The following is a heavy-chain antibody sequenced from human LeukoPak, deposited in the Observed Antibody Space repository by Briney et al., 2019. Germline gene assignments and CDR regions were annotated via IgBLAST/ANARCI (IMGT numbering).Heavy chain of an antibody. D-gene: IGHD6-13*01. CDR1: GYTFTGYY. CDR3: ARVLGGGSSWYFTGAFDI. J-gene: IGHJ3*02. CDR2: INPNSGGT. Sequence: ASVKVSCKASGYTFTGYYMHWVRQAPGQGLEWMGWINPNSGGTNYAQKFQGRVTMTRDTSTSTAYMELSRLRSDDTAVYYCARVLGGGSSWYFTGAFDIWGQGTMVTVSS. V-gene: IGHV1-2*02.